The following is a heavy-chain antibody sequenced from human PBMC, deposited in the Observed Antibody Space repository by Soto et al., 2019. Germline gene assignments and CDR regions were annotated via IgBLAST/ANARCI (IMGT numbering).Heavy chain of an antibody. J-gene: IGHJ5*02. CDR3: ARVYYDFWSGYSHNWFDP. Sequence: PSETLSLTCTVSGGSISSFYWSWIRQPPGKGLEWIGYIYYSGSTNYNPSLKSRVTISVDTSKNQFSLKLSSVTAADTAVYYCARVYYDFWSGYSHNWFDPWGQGALVT. CDR2: IYYSGST. D-gene: IGHD3-3*01. CDR1: GGSISSFY. V-gene: IGHV4-59*01.